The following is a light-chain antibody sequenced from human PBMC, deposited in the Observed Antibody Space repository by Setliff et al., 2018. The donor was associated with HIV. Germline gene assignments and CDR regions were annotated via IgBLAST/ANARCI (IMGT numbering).Light chain of an antibody. J-gene: IGLJ1*01. V-gene: IGLV2-14*03. CDR3: CSYTTSITYV. CDR2: DVS. CDR1: SSDIGGYNY. Sequence: QSALPQPASVSGSPGQSITISCTGTSSDIGGYNYVSWYQQHPGKAPKIMIYDVSNRPSGVSDRFSGSKSGNTASLTISGLQAEDESDYYCCSYTTSITYVFGTGTKVTV.